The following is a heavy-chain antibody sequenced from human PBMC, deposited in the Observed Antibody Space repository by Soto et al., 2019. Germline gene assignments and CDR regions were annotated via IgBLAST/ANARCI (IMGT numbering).Heavy chain of an antibody. CDR1: GYTFTSYG. Sequence: QVQLVQSGAEVKKPGASVKVSCKASGYTFTSYGISWVRQAPGQGLAWMGWISAYNGNTNYAQKLQGRVTMTPDTHTSTAYMELRSLRSADTAVYYCAPVFPNDNWFDPWGQGTLVTVSS. J-gene: IGHJ5*02. V-gene: IGHV1-18*01. CDR3: APVFPNDNWFDP. D-gene: IGHD2-21*01. CDR2: ISAYNGNT.